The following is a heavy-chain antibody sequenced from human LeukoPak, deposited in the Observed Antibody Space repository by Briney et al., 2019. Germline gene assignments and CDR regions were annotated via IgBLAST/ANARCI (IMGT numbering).Heavy chain of an antibody. V-gene: IGHV4-59*01. J-gene: IGHJ6*03. CDR3: ARSASTIFGVVTNYYYMDV. Sequence: TSETLSLTCTVSGGSISSYYWSWIRQPPGKGLEWIGYIYYSGSTNYNPSLKSRVTISVDTSKNQFSLKLSSVTAADTAVYYCARSASTIFGVVTNYYYMDVWGKGTTVTVSS. D-gene: IGHD3-3*01. CDR1: GGSISSYY. CDR2: IYYSGST.